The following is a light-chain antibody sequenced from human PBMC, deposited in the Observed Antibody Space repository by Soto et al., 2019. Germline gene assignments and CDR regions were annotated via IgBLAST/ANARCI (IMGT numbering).Light chain of an antibody. CDR1: QIISTY. Sequence: DIQMTQSPSSLSASVGDTVTITCRASQIISTYLTWYQQKPGKAPKLLIYAAYNLQSGVPSRFSGSGSGTEFTLTISSLQPDDFATYYCQQYNSYSRTFGQGTKVDIK. J-gene: IGKJ1*01. V-gene: IGKV1-5*01. CDR3: QQYNSYSRT. CDR2: AAY.